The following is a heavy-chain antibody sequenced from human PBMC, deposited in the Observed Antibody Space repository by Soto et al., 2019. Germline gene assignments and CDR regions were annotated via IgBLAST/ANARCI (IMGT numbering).Heavy chain of an antibody. CDR3: AKDTYYYDSSGHFDY. V-gene: IGHV4-59*01. CDR2: IYYSGST. D-gene: IGHD3-22*01. Sequence: SETLSLTCTVSGGSISSYYWRWIRKHPEKGLEWIGYIYYSGSTNYNPSLKSRLTISVDRSKNQFTLQLTSVTVADTAEYYCAKDTYYYDSSGHFDYWGQGTLVTVSS. J-gene: IGHJ4*02. CDR1: GGSISSYY.